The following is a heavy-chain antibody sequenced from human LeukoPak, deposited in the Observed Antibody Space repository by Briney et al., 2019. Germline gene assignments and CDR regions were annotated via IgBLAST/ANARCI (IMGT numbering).Heavy chain of an antibody. J-gene: IGHJ4*02. D-gene: IGHD6-19*01. CDR2: ISYDGSNK. CDR3: ARGRSTTWGLYGVAVAGLKY. CDR1: GFTFSSYA. V-gene: IGHV3-30*04. Sequence: GGSLRLSCAASGFTFSSYAMHWVRQAPGKGLEWVAVISYDGSNKYYADSVKGRFTISRDNSKNTLYLQMNSLRAEDTAVYYCARGRSTTWGLYGVAVAGLKYWGQGTLVTVSS.